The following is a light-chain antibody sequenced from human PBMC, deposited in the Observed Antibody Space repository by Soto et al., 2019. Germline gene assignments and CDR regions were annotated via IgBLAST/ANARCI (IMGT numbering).Light chain of an antibody. V-gene: IGKV1-39*01. CDR3: QQSYITPRI. J-gene: IGKJ1*01. Sequence: GDRVTLTRQASQSVRDYVNWYQQRPGKAPNLLIYAASTLHSGVPSRFSGSASGTFFTLTINGLQPEDFATYYCQQSYITPRIFGQGTKVEV. CDR2: AAS. CDR1: QSVRDY.